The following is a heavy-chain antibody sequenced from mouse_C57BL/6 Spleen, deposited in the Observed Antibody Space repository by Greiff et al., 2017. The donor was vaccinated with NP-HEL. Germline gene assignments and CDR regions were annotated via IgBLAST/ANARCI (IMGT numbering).Heavy chain of an antibody. CDR3: ARGGYSNYGPFDY. CDR2: INPYNGGT. Sequence: VHVKQSGPVLVKPGASVKMSCKASGYTFTDYYMNWVKQSHGKSLEWIGVINPYNGGTSYNQKFKGKATLTVDKSSSTAYMELNSLTSEDSAVYYCARGGYSNYGPFDYWGQGTTLTVSS. V-gene: IGHV1-19*01. D-gene: IGHD2-5*01. J-gene: IGHJ2*01. CDR1: GYTFTDYY.